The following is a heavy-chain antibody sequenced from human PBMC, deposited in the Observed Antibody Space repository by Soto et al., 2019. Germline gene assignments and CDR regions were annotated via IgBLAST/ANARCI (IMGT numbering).Heavy chain of an antibody. CDR2: IYWDDDK. V-gene: IGHV2-5*02. CDR1: GFSLSTSGVG. D-gene: IGHD4-17*01. CDR3: AHDYPGTHSGGPVPLGY. J-gene: IGHJ4*02. Sequence: QITLKESGPTLVKPTQTLTLTCTFSGFSLSTSGVGVGWIRQPPGKALEWLALIYWDDDKRYSPSLKSRLTITKATSKNQVVLTMTNMYPVDTATYYCAHDYPGTHSGGPVPLGYWGQGTLVTVSS.